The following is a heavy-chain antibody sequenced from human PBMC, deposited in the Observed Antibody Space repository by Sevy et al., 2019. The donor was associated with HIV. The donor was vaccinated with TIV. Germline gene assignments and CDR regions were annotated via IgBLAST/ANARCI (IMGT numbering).Heavy chain of an antibody. CDR2: ISGSGGTT. J-gene: IGHJ4*02. CDR1: GFTFSSCA. Sequence: GGSLRLSCAASGFTFSSCAMSWVRQAPGKGLEWVSGISGSGGTTHYTDSLKGRFTISRDNSKNTLYLQMNSLRAEDTAVYYCAKSAGRGDYNQYFDYWGQGTLVTVSS. CDR3: AKSAGRGDYNQYFDY. V-gene: IGHV3-23*01. D-gene: IGHD3-9*01.